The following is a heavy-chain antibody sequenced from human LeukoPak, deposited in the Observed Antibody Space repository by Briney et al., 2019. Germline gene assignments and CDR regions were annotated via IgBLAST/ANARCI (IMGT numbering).Heavy chain of an antibody. V-gene: IGHV4-4*07. D-gene: IGHD2-8*01. CDR1: GGSISSYY. J-gene: IGHJ4*02. CDR2: IYSSGST. CDR3: ARDLLRCTNGVCILGY. Sequence: PSETLSLTCTVSGGSISSYYWSWIRQPAGKGLEWIGRIYSSGSTNYNPSLKSRVTMSVDTSKNQFSLKLSSVTAADTAVYYCARDLLRCTNGVCILGYWGQGTLVTVSS.